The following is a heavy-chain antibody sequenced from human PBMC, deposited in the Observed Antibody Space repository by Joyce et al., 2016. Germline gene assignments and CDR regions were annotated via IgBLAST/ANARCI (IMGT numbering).Heavy chain of an antibody. D-gene: IGHD4-23*01. Sequence: QLHLQESGPGLVKPSETLSLTCTFSGGSMSSISFYGGWIRQPLGKGLEWIGSISYSGKTDYNPSLKSRVTTSIDTSKNQFSLDLTSVTAADTAVYYCARLYSGNSVDYWGQGTLVTVSS. CDR2: ISYSGKT. V-gene: IGHV4-39*01. CDR1: GGSMSSISFY. CDR3: ARLYSGNSVDY. J-gene: IGHJ4*02.